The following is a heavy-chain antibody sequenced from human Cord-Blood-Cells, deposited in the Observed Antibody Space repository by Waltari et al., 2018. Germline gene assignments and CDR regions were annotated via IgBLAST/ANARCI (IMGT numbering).Heavy chain of an antibody. V-gene: IGHV4-4*07. CDR1: GGSISSYY. CDR3: ARGGVRGENYYYYMDV. Sequence: QVQLQESGPGLVTPSETLSLTCPVSGGSISSYYWSWIRQPAGKGLEWIGRIYTSGSTNYNPSLKSRVTMSVDTSKNQFSLKLSSVTAADTAVYYCARGGVRGENYYYYMDVWGKGTTVTVSS. J-gene: IGHJ6*03. CDR2: IYTSGST. D-gene: IGHD3-10*01.